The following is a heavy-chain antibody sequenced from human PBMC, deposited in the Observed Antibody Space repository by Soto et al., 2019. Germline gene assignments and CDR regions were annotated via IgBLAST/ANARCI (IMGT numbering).Heavy chain of an antibody. D-gene: IGHD3-16*01. J-gene: IGHJ6*02. Sequence: GESLKISCKGAGYSITNYWSSWVRKTNGKGLEWMGRIDPIDSYTNYSPSFQGHVTISADKSISTAYLQWSSLKASDTAMYYCARRAHMSRRGETFSYYYYGMDVWGQGTTVTVSS. V-gene: IGHV5-10-1*01. CDR2: IDPIDSYT. CDR3: ARRAHMSRRGETFSYYYYGMDV. CDR1: GYSITNYW.